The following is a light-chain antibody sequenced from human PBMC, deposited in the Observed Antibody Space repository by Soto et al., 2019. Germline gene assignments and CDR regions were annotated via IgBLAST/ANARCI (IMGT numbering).Light chain of an antibody. CDR3: CSFAGNYRL. V-gene: IGLV2-11*01. CDR1: SSDVGGYDY. J-gene: IGLJ1*01. Sequence: QSVLTQPRSVSGSPGQSVTISCTGTSSDVGGYDYVSWYQQYPGKAPKLLISDVTERPSGVPDRFSGSKSGNTASLTISGLQAEDEAIYYCCSFAGNYRLFGTGTKVTVL. CDR2: DVT.